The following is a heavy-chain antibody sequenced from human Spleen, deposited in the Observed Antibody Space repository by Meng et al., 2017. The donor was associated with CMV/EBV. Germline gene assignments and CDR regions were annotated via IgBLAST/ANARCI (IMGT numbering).Heavy chain of an antibody. CDR3: ARHLVGANTT. CDR1: GFTFDDYA. J-gene: IGHJ5*02. V-gene: IGHV3-9*01. D-gene: IGHD1-26*01. Sequence: GGSLRLSCAASGFTFDDYAMHWVRQAPGKGLEWVSGISWNSDNIGYADSVKGRFTISRDNAKNTLFLQMNSLRAEDTAVYYCARHLVGANTTWGQGTLVTVSS. CDR2: ISWNSDNI.